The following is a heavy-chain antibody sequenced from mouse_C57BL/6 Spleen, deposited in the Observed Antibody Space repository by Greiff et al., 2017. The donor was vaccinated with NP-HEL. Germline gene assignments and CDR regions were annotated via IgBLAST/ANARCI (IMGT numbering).Heavy chain of an antibody. D-gene: IGHD1-2*01. CDR1: GYTFTSYW. J-gene: IGHJ3*01. Sequence: QVQLQQSGAELVKPGASVKMSCKASGYTFTSYWITWVKQRPGQGLEWIGDISPGSGSTNYNEKFKSKATLTADTSSSTAYMQLSSLTSEDSAVYYCARYGLLRLGFAYWGQGTLVTVSA. CDR2: ISPGSGST. CDR3: ARYGLLRLGFAY. V-gene: IGHV1-55*01.